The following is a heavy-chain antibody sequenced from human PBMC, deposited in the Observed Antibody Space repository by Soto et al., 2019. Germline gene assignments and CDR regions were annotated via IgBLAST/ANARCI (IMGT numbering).Heavy chain of an antibody. D-gene: IGHD2-2*02. CDR1: GYSFTSYW. CDR3: ARHGGRYCSSTSCYIGMDV. J-gene: IGHJ6*02. CDR2: IDPSDSYT. V-gene: IGHV5-10-1*01. Sequence: GESLKISCKGSGYSFTSYWISWVRQMPGKGLEWMGRIDPSDSYTNYSPSFQGHVTISADKSISTAYLQWSSLKASDTAMYYCARHGGRYCSSTSCYIGMDVWCQGTTVTVSS.